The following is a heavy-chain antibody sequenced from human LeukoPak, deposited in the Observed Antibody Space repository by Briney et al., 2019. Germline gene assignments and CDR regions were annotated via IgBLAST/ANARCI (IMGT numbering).Heavy chain of an antibody. CDR1: GFTFRSHA. Sequence: GGSLRLSRVGSGFTFRSHAMSWVRQAPEKGLEFVSGIYENGGTTYYADSVKGRFSISRDNSKNTLYLQMDSLRGEDTAVYYCAKDFRIGYTAHFDYWGQGALVTVSS. CDR2: IYENGGTT. V-gene: IGHV3-23*01. CDR3: AKDFRIGYTAHFDY. J-gene: IGHJ4*02. D-gene: IGHD2-2*02.